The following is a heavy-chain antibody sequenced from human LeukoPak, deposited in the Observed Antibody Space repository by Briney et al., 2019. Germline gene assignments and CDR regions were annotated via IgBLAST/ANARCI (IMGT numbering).Heavy chain of an antibody. V-gene: IGHV3-23*01. Sequence: SGGSLRLSCAASGFTFSSYAMSWVRQPPGKGLEWVSGISGSGDNTYYADSVKGRFTISRDNSKKTLYLQMNSLRAEDTAVYYCARDKLVRGVSGTFFDYWGQGTLVTVSS. J-gene: IGHJ4*02. CDR3: ARDKLVRGVSGTFFDY. D-gene: IGHD3-10*01. CDR2: ISGSGDNT. CDR1: GFTFSSYA.